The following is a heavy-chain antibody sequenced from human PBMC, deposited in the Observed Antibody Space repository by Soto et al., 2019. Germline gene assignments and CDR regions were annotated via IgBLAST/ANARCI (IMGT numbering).Heavy chain of an antibody. CDR3: ARSGNALIAAAGY. Sequence: LRLSCAASGFTFSSYGMHWVRQAPGKGLEWVAVIWYDGSNKYYADSVKGRFTISRDNSKNTLYLQMNSLRAEDTAVYYCARSGNALIAAAGYWGQGTLVTVSS. CDR1: GFTFSSYG. V-gene: IGHV3-33*01. CDR2: IWYDGSNK. J-gene: IGHJ4*02. D-gene: IGHD6-13*01.